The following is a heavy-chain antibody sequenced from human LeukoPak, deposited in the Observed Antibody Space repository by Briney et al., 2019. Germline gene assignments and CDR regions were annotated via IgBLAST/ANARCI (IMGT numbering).Heavy chain of an antibody. CDR3: ARDHYYDSSGYPTPFDY. V-gene: IGHV3-21*01. CDR1: GFTFSDAW. D-gene: IGHD3-22*01. J-gene: IGHJ4*02. Sequence: GGSLRLSCAASGFTFSDAWMTWVRQAPGKGLEWVSSISSSSSYIYHADSVKGRFTISRDNAKNSLYLQMNSLRAEDTAVYYCARDHYYDSSGYPTPFDYWGQGTLVTVSS. CDR2: ISSSSSYI.